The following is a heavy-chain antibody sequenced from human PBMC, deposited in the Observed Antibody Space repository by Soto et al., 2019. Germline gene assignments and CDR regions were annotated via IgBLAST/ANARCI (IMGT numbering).Heavy chain of an antibody. CDR2: IDPSDSYT. J-gene: IGHJ3*02. CDR3: ARSGGQLWDDAFDI. Sequence: HGESLKISCKGPGYSFTSYWLSWVRQMPGKGLEWMGRIDPSDSYTNYSPSFQGHVTISADKSISTAYLQWSSLTAADTAVYYCARSGGQLWDDAFDIWGQGTMVTVS. V-gene: IGHV5-10-1*01. CDR1: GYSFTSYW. D-gene: IGHD5-18*01.